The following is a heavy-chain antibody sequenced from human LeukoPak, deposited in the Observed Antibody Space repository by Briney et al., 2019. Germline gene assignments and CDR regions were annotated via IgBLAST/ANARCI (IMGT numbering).Heavy chain of an antibody. J-gene: IGHJ4*02. CDR2: IWYNGKNK. V-gene: IGHV3-33*01. Sequence: GRSLRLSCAASGFTFSTYAMHWVRQAPGKGLEWVAMIWYNGKNKHYADSVRGRFTISRDNSKNTLDLQMNSLRADDTAVYYCVRDPSNSGWAFDYWGQGTLVTVSS. CDR3: VRDPSNSGWAFDY. D-gene: IGHD6-19*01. CDR1: GFTFSTYA.